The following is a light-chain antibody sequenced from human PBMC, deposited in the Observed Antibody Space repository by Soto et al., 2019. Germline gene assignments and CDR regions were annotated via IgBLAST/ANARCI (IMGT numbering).Light chain of an antibody. CDR2: EVS. V-gene: IGLV2-14*01. Sequence: THPASVRVSPGQSITISCTGTSSDVGNYKYVSWYQQHPGKAPKLMIYEVSNRPSGVSNRFSGSKSGNTASLTISGLQAEAQTDYYCFSYTSSGNYVFGTGPKVTXL. J-gene: IGLJ1*01. CDR1: SSDVGNYKY. CDR3: FSYTSSGNYV.